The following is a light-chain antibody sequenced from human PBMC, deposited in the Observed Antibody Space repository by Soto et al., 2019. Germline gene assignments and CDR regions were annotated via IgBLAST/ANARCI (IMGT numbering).Light chain of an antibody. CDR2: SHN. V-gene: IGLV1-44*01. J-gene: IGLJ1*01. CDR1: SSNIGSNT. Sequence: QYVLTQPPSASGTPGQRVTISCSGSSSNIGSNTVNWYQQLPGTAPKLLIYSHNQRPSGVPDRFSVSKSGTSASLAISGLQSEDEADYYCATWDDSLDGYVFETGTKLTVL. CDR3: ATWDDSLDGYV.